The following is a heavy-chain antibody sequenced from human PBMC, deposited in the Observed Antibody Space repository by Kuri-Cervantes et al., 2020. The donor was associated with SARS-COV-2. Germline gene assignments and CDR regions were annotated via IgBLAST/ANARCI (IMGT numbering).Heavy chain of an antibody. CDR3: AKMGPGGDLHYYYGMDV. CDR2: VLHDGRSK. V-gene: IGHV3-30*02. D-gene: IGHD1-26*01. CDR1: GFTFYDYG. J-gene: IGHJ6*02. Sequence: GGSLRLSCVASGFTFYDYGFHWVRQAPGKGLQWVAVVLHDGRSKFYSESVRGRITISKDNSRDTVHLQMTSLTVEDTAIYFWAKMGPGGDLHYYYGMDVWGPETTVTVSS.